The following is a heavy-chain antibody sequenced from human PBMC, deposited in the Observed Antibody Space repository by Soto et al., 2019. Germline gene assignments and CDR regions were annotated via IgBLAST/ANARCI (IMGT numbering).Heavy chain of an antibody. CDR1: GFTFSSYA. D-gene: IGHD6-19*01. V-gene: IGHV3-23*01. CDR2: ISGSGGST. CDR3: ASIAVAGLAYYYYGMDV. Sequence: GGSLRLSCAASGFTFSSYAMSWVRQAPGKGLEWVSAISGSGGSTYYADSAKGRFTISRDNSKNTLYLQMNSLRAEDTAVYYCASIAVAGLAYYYYGMDVWGQGTTVTVSS. J-gene: IGHJ6*02.